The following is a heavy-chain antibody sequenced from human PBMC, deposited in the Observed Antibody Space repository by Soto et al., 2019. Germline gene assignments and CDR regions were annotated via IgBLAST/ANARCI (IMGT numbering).Heavy chain of an antibody. D-gene: IGHD2-21*02. V-gene: IGHV3-23*01. Sequence: EVQLLESGGGLVQPGGSLRLSCAASGFTFSSYAMSWVRQAPGKGLEWVSAISGSGGSTYYADSVKGRFTISRDNSNNTLYLQMNSLRAEDTAVYYCAKDLAVVTLFDYWGQGTLVTVSS. CDR2: ISGSGGST. CDR3: AKDLAVVTLFDY. CDR1: GFTFSSYA. J-gene: IGHJ4*02.